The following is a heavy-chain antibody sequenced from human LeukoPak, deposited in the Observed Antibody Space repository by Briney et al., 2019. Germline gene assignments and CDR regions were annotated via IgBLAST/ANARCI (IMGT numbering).Heavy chain of an antibody. CDR1: GGSISSYY. D-gene: IGHD1-7*01. J-gene: IGHJ4*02. Sequence: PSGTLSLTCTVSGGSISSYYWSWIRQPPGKGLEWIAEINYNGATRYNNNPSLKSRVSITVQTSKNEFSLRLDSVTAADTAVYYCVRSLGLRAFYYIDSWGQGSLVTVSS. V-gene: IGHV4-34*01. CDR2: INYNGATRY. CDR3: VRSLGLRAFYYIDS.